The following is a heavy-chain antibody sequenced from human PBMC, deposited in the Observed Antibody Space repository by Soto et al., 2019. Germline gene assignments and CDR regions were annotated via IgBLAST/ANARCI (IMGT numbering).Heavy chain of an antibody. D-gene: IGHD3-22*01. CDR3: ARALSDYYDSSGYPSGY. CDR2: ISSSSSYI. Sequence: PGGAPRLSCATPGFTLRSSNLKWGPPAPGEGLEWVLSISSSSSYIYYADSVKGRFTISRDNAKNSLYLQMNSLRAEDTAVYYCARALSDYYDSSGYPSGYWGQGTLVTVSS. J-gene: IGHJ4*02. CDR1: GFTLRSSN. V-gene: IGHV3-21*01.